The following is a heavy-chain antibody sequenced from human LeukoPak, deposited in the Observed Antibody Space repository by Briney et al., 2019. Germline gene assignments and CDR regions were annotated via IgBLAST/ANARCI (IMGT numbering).Heavy chain of an antibody. CDR3: ARDPTGGGLPDY. V-gene: IGHV1-2*02. Sequence: ASVKVSCKASGYTFTGYYMHWVRQAPGQGLEWMGWINPNSGGTNYAQKFQGRVTMTRDTSISTAYMELSGLRSDDTAVYYCARDPTGGGLPDYWGQGTLVTVSS. D-gene: IGHD3-16*01. J-gene: IGHJ4*02. CDR1: GYTFTGYY. CDR2: INPNSGGT.